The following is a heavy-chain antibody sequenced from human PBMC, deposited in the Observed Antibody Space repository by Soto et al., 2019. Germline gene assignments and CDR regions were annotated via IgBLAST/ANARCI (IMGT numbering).Heavy chain of an antibody. D-gene: IGHD3-3*01. J-gene: IGHJ6*02. V-gene: IGHV1-8*01. CDR2: MNPNSGNT. CDR3: ARAVGGGRDFWSGTNNYGMDV. CDR1: GYTFTSYD. Sequence: QVQLVQSGAEVKKPGASVKVSCKASGYTFTSYDINWVRQATGQGLEWMGWMNPNSGNTGYAQKFQGRVTMTRNTSISTVYMGLSSLRSEDTAVYYCARAVGGGRDFWSGTNNYGMDVWGQGTTVTVSS.